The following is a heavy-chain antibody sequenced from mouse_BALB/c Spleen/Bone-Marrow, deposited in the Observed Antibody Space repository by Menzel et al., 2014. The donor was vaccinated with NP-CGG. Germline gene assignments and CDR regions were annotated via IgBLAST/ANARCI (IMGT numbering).Heavy chain of an antibody. J-gene: IGHJ1*01. CDR1: GYTFTSYW. CDR3: IRGTAVWGYLDV. CDR2: IYPGSGST. D-gene: IGHD1-1*01. V-gene: IGHV1S22*01. Sequence: LQQSGSELVRPGASVKLSCKASGYTFTSYWMHWVRQRPGQGLEWIGNIYPGSGSTNYDEKFKNKATLTVDTSSSTAYMQLSSLTSEDSTVYYCIRGTAVWGYLDVWGAGTTVTVSS.